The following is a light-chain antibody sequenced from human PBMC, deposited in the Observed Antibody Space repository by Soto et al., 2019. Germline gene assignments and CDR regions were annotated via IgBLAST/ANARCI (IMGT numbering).Light chain of an antibody. J-gene: IGKJ1*01. CDR1: RNVSIY. CDR3: QQYNRT. V-gene: IGKV1-39*01. CDR2: ATS. Sequence: EIPLTQSPSSLAASVGDRLALTCRASRNVSIYLNWYHHKPGKGPTLLIHATSNLQIGVPSRFSGSGSGTEFTLTISSLQPDDFATYYCQQYNRTFGQGTKVDIK.